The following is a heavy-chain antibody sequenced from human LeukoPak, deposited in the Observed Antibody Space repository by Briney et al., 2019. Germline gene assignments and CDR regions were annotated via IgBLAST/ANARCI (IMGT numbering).Heavy chain of an antibody. Sequence: SGGSLRLSCAASGFTFSTYAMSWVRQAPGKGLEWVSAISGSGGSTYYADSVKGRFTISRDNSKNTLYLQMNSLRAEDTAVYYCAKSSYGSGSYLDYWGQGTLVTVSS. CDR2: ISGSGGST. V-gene: IGHV3-23*01. CDR1: GFTFSTYA. J-gene: IGHJ4*02. D-gene: IGHD3-10*01. CDR3: AKSSYGSGSYLDY.